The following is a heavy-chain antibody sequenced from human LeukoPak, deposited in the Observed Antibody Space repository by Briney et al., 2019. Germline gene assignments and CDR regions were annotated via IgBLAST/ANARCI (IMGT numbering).Heavy chain of an antibody. CDR2: INHSGST. CDR3: ASGLVIFSDPVHYYYGMDV. V-gene: IGHV4-34*01. D-gene: IGHD2-21*01. J-gene: IGHJ6*04. Sequence: SETLSLTCAVYGGSVSEYHWNWVRQAPGKGLEWIGEINHSGSTDYNPSLRSRVTISADTSKKQFSLTLTSVTAADTGVYYCASGLVIFSDPVHYYYGMDVWGTGTTVTVPS. CDR1: GGSVSEYH.